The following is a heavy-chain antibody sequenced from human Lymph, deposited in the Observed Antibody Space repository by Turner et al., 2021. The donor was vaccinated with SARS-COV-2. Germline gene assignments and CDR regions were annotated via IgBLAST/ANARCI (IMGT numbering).Heavy chain of an antibody. CDR1: GFTFSNYG. CDR2: ISYDGSNK. V-gene: IGHV3-30*18. Sequence: QVQLVESGGGVVQPGRSLRLSCAASGFTFSNYGMHWVRQAPGKGLEWVEVISYDGSNKNYAGSVKGRFTISRDNSKNTLNLQMNSLRAEDTAVYYCAKDSRFLEWLLFGEFDYWGQGTLVTVSS. J-gene: IGHJ4*02. D-gene: IGHD3-3*01. CDR3: AKDSRFLEWLLFGEFDY.